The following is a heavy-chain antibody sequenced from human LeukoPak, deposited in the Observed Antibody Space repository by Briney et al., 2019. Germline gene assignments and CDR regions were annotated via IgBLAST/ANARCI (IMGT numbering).Heavy chain of an antibody. J-gene: IGHJ4*02. CDR3: ARGEITMVRGVPSLGY. V-gene: IGHV4-61*01. CDR1: GYSISSGYY. D-gene: IGHD3-10*01. Sequence: SETLSLTCAVSGYSISSGYYWGWIRQPPGKGLEWIGYIYDSGSTNYTPSLKSRVTISVDTSKNQFSLKLRSVTAADTAVYYCARGEITMVRGVPSLGYWGQGTLVTVSS. CDR2: IYDSGST.